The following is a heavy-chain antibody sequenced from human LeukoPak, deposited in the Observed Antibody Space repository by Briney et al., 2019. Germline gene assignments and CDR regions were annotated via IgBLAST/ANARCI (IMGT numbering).Heavy chain of an antibody. J-gene: IGHJ6*02. Sequence: GGSLRLSCAASGFTFSSHWMYWARQTPGKGLVWVSSINRDGTTTTYADSVKGRFTISRDNAKNTLYLQMSSLRAEDTAVYFCVRGYSFGPYGMDVWGQGTTVTVSS. V-gene: IGHV3-74*01. D-gene: IGHD2-15*01. CDR2: INRDGTTT. CDR1: GFTFSSHW. CDR3: VRGYSFGPYGMDV.